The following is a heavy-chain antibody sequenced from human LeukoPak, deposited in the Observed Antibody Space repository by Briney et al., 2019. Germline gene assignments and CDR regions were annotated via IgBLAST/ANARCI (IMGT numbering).Heavy chain of an antibody. J-gene: IGHJ4*02. D-gene: IGHD6-19*01. Sequence: GGSLRLSCAASGFTFSSFAMSWVRQAPGKGLEWVSDISGSGGSTYYADSVKGRFTISRDNSKNTLYLQMNSLRADDTAVYYCAKGVGSGWSSLRHYWGQGILVTVSS. V-gene: IGHV3-23*01. CDR1: GFTFSSFA. CDR3: AKGVGSGWSSLRHY. CDR2: ISGSGGST.